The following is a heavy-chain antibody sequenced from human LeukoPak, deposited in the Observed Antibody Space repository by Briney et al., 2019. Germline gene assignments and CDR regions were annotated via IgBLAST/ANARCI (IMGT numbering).Heavy chain of an antibody. CDR1: GFSFTDVW. J-gene: IGHJ4*02. CDR3: SAGTGRSDFDY. D-gene: IGHD1-1*01. V-gene: IGHV3-15*01. CDR2: IKSKADSGTR. Sequence: PGGSLRLSCAASGFSFTDVWMNWVRQVPGKGLEWVGRIKSKADSGTRDFAAPVKGRFSISRDDSKKTFYLQMNGLKTEDTAVYYCSAGTGRSDFDYWGQGTLVTVSS.